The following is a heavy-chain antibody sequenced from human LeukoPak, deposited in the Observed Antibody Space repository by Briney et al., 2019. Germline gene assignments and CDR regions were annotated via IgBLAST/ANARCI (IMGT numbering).Heavy chain of an antibody. Sequence: ASVKVSCKASGHTFTTFAIHWVRQAPGQSLEWMGWINAGNGNTIYSQKFQGRVTITRDTSASTAYMELSSLRSEDTAVYYCARGYSSSRGNYFDYWGQGTLVTVSS. D-gene: IGHD6-13*01. J-gene: IGHJ4*02. CDR1: GHTFTTFA. V-gene: IGHV1-3*01. CDR3: ARGYSSSRGNYFDY. CDR2: INAGNGNT.